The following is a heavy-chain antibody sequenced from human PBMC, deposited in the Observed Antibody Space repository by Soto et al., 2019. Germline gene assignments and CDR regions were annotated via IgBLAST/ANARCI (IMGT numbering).Heavy chain of an antibody. CDR2: ISYDGSNK. Sequence: GGSLRLSCAASGFTFSSYAMHWVRQAPGKGLEWVAVISYDGSNKYYADSVKGRFTISRDNSKNTLYLQMNSLRAEDTAVYYCARDVGSSSMDVWGQGTTVTVSS. D-gene: IGHD6-6*01. J-gene: IGHJ6*02. CDR3: ARDVGSSSMDV. CDR1: GFTFSSYA. V-gene: IGHV3-30-3*01.